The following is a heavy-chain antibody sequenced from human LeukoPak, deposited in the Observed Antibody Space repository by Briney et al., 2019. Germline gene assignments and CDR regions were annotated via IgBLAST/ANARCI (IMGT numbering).Heavy chain of an antibody. CDR3: ARETGSSGTYYTDY. Sequence: AGGSLRLSCAASGFTFSSYAMHWVRQAPGKGLEWVSLISYDGSNTYYADSVKGRFTISRDNSKNTVFLHVNSLRPGDTAVYFCARETGSSGTYYTDYWGQGTLVTVSS. CDR2: ISYDGSNT. CDR1: GFTFSSYA. D-gene: IGHD1-1*01. V-gene: IGHV3-30*04. J-gene: IGHJ4*02.